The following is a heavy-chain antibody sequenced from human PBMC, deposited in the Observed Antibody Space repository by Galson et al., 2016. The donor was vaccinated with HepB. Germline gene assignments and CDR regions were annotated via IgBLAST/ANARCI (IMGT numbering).Heavy chain of an antibody. CDR2: ISTSSNTI. J-gene: IGHJ4*02. CDR3: STAYDYGDYYAY. D-gene: IGHD4-17*01. V-gene: IGHV3-48*02. Sequence: SLRLSCAASGFTFSSYSMNWVRQAPGKGLEWVSYISTSSNTIYYADSVKGRFTIYRDNAKNSLYLQMNSLRDEDTAVYYCSTAYDYGDYYAYWGQGTLVAVSS. CDR1: GFTFSSYS.